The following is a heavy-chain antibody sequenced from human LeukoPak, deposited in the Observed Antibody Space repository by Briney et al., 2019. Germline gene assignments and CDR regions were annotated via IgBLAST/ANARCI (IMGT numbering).Heavy chain of an antibody. Sequence: PSETLSLTCTVSGGSISSSSYYWAWIRQPPGKGLEWIGSIYYSGSTYYNPSLKSRVTISVDTSKNQFSLKLSSVTAADTAVYYCAGGGYYYYYYMDVWGKGTTVTVSS. CDR3: AGGGYYYYYYMDV. V-gene: IGHV4-39*01. CDR1: GGSISSSSYY. J-gene: IGHJ6*03. CDR2: IYYSGST. D-gene: IGHD3-16*01.